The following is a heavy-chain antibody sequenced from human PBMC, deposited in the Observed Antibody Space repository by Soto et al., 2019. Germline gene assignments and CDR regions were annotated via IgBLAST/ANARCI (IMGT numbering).Heavy chain of an antibody. CDR2: AYHNGNA. Sequence: PSGTLSLTCDVPGYAISSGYYWGWIRQPPGKGLEWIGSAYHNGNANYNPSLKSRVAISIDTSKNQFSLDLTSVTAADTAVYYCATHSRNWGWGAFDVWGQGTMVTVSS. CDR1: GYAISSGYY. V-gene: IGHV4-38-2*01. J-gene: IGHJ3*01. D-gene: IGHD3-16*01. CDR3: ATHSRNWGWGAFDV.